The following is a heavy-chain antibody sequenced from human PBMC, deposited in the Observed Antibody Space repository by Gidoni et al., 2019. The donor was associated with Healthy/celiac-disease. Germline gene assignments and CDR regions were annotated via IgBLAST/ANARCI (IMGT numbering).Heavy chain of an antibody. V-gene: IGHV1-69*01. D-gene: IGHD5-18*01. CDR2: IIPIFGTA. Sequence: QVQRVQSGAEVKKPGSSLKVSCKASGGTFSSYAISWVRQAPGQGLEWMGGIIPIFGTANHAQKFQGRFTITADESTITAYMGLSSLSSEDTAVYYCARQHPVDTAMAGRFDYLGQGTLVTVSS. CDR1: GGTFSSYA. J-gene: IGHJ4*02. CDR3: ARQHPVDTAMAGRFDY.